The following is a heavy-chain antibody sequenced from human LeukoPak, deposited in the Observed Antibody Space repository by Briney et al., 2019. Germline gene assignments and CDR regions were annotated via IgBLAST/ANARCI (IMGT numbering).Heavy chain of an antibody. J-gene: IGHJ4*02. CDR2: IDPSDSYT. V-gene: IGHV5-10-1*01. CDR3: ARHSIAVASTGHFDY. Sequence: GESLRISCQGSGYIFTSYWISWVRQMPGKGLEWMGRIDPSDSYTNYSPSFQGHVTISADKSISTAYLQWSSLKASDTAMYYCARHSIAVASTGHFDYWGQGTLVTVSS. D-gene: IGHD6-19*01. CDR1: GYIFTSYW.